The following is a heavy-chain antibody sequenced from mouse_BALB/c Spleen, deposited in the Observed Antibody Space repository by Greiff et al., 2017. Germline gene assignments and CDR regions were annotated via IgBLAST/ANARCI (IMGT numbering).Heavy chain of an antibody. CDR1: GFTFSSYA. CDR3: ASQGYDGYYSDY. Sequence: DVQLVESGGGLVKPGGSLKLSCAASGFTFSSYAMSWVRQTPEKRLEWVATISSGGSYTYYPDSVKGRFTISRDNAKNTLYLQMSSLRSEDTAMYYCASQGYDGYYSDYWGQGTTLTVSS. J-gene: IGHJ2*01. D-gene: IGHD2-3*01. CDR2: ISSGGSYT. V-gene: IGHV5-9-3*01.